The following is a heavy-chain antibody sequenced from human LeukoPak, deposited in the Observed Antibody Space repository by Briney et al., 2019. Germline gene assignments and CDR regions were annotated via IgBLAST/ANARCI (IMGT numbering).Heavy chain of an antibody. Sequence: ETLSLTCAVYGGSFSGYYWSWIRQPPGKGLEWIGEINHSGSTNYNPSLKSRATISVDTSKNQFSLKLSSVTAADTAVYYCARETVDTAMVIDYWGQGTLVTVSS. J-gene: IGHJ4*02. D-gene: IGHD5-18*01. CDR3: ARETVDTAMVIDY. CDR1: GGSFSGYY. V-gene: IGHV4-34*01. CDR2: INHSGST.